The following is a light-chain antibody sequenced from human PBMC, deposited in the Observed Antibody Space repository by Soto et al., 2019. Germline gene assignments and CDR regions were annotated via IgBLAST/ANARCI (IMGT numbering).Light chain of an antibody. V-gene: IGLV2-8*01. CDR1: SSDVGGYTY. J-gene: IGLJ2*01. CDR2: DVT. CDR3: SSYACNDIVL. Sequence: QSALTQPPSASGSPGQSVTISCTGTSSDVGGYTYVSWYQQHPGKAPKLLIHDVTERPSGVPDRFSGSRSDSTASLTVSGLQAEDDADYYCSSYACNDIVLFGGGTKLTVL.